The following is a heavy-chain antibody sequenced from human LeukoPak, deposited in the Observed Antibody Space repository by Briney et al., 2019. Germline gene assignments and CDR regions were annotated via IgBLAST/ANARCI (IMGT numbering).Heavy chain of an antibody. D-gene: IGHD1-26*01. Sequence: SQTLSLTCAISGDSVSSNSGAWNWIRQSPSRSLGWLGRTYYRSKWYNEYAVSVKSRITINPDTSKNQFSMQVNSVTPAGTAVYYCARSSGNYPPDYWGQGTLVTVSS. V-gene: IGHV6-1*01. J-gene: IGHJ4*02. CDR1: GDSVSSNSGA. CDR2: TYYRSKWYN. CDR3: ARSSGNYPPDY.